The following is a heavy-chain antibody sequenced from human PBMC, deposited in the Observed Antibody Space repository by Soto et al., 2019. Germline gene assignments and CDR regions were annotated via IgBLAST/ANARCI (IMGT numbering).Heavy chain of an antibody. CDR3: ARDSARWLQLGSAYYFDY. V-gene: IGHV1-69*13. D-gene: IGHD1-1*01. Sequence: SVKVSCKASGGTFSSYAISWVRQAPGQGLEWMGGIIPIFGTANYAQKFQGRVTIAADESTSTAYMELSSLRSEDTAVYYCARDSARWLQLGSAYYFDYWGQGTLVTVSS. J-gene: IGHJ4*02. CDR2: IIPIFGTA. CDR1: GGTFSSYA.